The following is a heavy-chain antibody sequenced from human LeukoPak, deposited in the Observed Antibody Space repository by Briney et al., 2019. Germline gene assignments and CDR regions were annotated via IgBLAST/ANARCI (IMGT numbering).Heavy chain of an antibody. Sequence: GRSLRLSCAASGFTFNDYAMYWVRQTPGKGLEWVALISYDGYDKSYADSVRGRFTISRDNSKNTLYLQMDSLRSEDTAVYYCARDFFPIVDSTWYEIGYWGQGTLVTVSS. CDR1: GFTFNDYA. CDR3: ARDFFPIVDSTWYEIGY. CDR2: ISYDGYDK. V-gene: IGHV3-30-3*01. D-gene: IGHD6-13*01. J-gene: IGHJ4*02.